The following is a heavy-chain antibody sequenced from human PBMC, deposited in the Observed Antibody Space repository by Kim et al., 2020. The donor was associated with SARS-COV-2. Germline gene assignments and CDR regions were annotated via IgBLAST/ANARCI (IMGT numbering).Heavy chain of an antibody. J-gene: IGHJ6*02. V-gene: IGHV1-69*13. D-gene: IGHD6-13*01. CDR2: IIPIFGTA. CDR3: ARYSSSWSYYYYYGMDV. CDR1: GGAFSSYA. Sequence: SVKVSCKASGGAFSSYAISWVRQAPGQGLEWMGGIIPIFGTANYAQKFQGRVTITADESTSTAYMELSSLRSEDTAVYYCARYSSSWSYYYYYGMDVWGQGTTVTVSS.